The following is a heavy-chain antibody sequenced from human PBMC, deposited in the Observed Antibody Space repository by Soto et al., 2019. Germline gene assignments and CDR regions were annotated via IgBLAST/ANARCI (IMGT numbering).Heavy chain of an antibody. J-gene: IGHJ6*02. V-gene: IGHV3-7*05. CDR2: IKQDGSEK. CDR1: GFTFSSYW. Sequence: PGGSLRLSCAASGFTFSSYWMSWVRQAPGKGLEWVANIKQDGSEKYYVDSVKGRLTISRDNAKNSLYLQMNSLRAEDTAVYYCATGIAVAGTTRYYYYYYGMDVWGQGTTVTVSS. D-gene: IGHD6-19*01. CDR3: ATGIAVAGTTRYYYYYYGMDV.